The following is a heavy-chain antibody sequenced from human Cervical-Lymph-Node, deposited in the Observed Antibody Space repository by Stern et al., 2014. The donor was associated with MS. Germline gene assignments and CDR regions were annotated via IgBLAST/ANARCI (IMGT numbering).Heavy chain of an antibody. Sequence: EVQLEESGGGLVQPGRSLRLSCAASGFTFDDYAMHWVRPAPGKGLEWVSGISWNSGSIGYADSVKGRFTISRDNAKNSLYLQMNSLRAEDTALYYCAKDSSSGWTSDGGYFDYWGQGTLVTVSS. CDR2: ISWNSGSI. CDR3: AKDSSSGWTSDGGYFDY. V-gene: IGHV3-9*01. CDR1: GFTFDDYA. J-gene: IGHJ4*02. D-gene: IGHD6-19*01.